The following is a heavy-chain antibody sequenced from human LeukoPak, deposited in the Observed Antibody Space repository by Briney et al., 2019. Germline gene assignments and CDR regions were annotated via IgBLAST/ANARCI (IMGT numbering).Heavy chain of an antibody. Sequence: PGGSLKLSCAASGFTFDDYAMHWVRQAPGKGLEWVSGISWNSGSIGYADSVKGRFTISRDNAKNSLYLQMNSLRAEDTAVYYCARDCHIAVAPRGFDYWGQGTLVTVSS. CDR3: ARDCHIAVAPRGFDY. D-gene: IGHD6-19*01. J-gene: IGHJ4*02. CDR2: ISWNSGSI. CDR1: GFTFDDYA. V-gene: IGHV3-9*01.